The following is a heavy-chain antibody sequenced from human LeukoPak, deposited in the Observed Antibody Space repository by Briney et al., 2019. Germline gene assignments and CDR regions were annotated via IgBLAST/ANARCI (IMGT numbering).Heavy chain of an antibody. Sequence: GGSLRLSCAAYGFTFSSYAMHWVRQAPGKGLEWVAVISYDGSNKYYADSVKGRFTISRDNSKNTLYLQMNSLRAEDTAVYYCARDSVGATNYFDYWGQGTLVTVSS. V-gene: IGHV3-30-3*01. CDR1: GFTFSSYA. CDR3: ARDSVGATNYFDY. CDR2: ISYDGSNK. J-gene: IGHJ4*02. D-gene: IGHD1-26*01.